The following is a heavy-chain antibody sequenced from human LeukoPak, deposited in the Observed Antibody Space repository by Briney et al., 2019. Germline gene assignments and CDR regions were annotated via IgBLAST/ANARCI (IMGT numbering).Heavy chain of an antibody. CDR3: ARDGCSSTSCYLPGAFDP. J-gene: IGHJ5*02. Sequence: GGSLRLSCAASGLTFSDYYMSWIRQAPGKGLEWVSYISSSGSTIYYADSVKGRFTISRDNAKNSLYLQMNSLRAEDTAVYYCARDGCSSTSCYLPGAFDPWGQGTLVTVSS. CDR1: GLTFSDYY. D-gene: IGHD2-2*01. V-gene: IGHV3-11*01. CDR2: ISSSGSTI.